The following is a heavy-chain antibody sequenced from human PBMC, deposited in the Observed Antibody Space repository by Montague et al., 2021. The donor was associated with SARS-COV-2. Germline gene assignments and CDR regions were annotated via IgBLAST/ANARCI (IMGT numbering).Heavy chain of an antibody. J-gene: IGHJ4*02. CDR1: GGSFSGYY. Sequence: SETLSLTCAVYGGSFSGYYWSWIRQPPGKGLEWIGEINHSGSTKXXSSLKSRVTISADTSKKQFSLKMSSVTAADTAVYYCARGSVLRHYDFLTGSRSYFDYWGQGTLVTVSS. CDR3: ARGSVLRHYDFLTGSRSYFDY. CDR2: INHSGST. D-gene: IGHD3-9*01. V-gene: IGHV4-34*01.